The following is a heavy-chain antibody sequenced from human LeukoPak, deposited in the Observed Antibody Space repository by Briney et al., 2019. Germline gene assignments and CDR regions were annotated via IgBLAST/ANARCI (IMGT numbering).Heavy chain of an antibody. Sequence: PGGSLRLSCAASGFTFTSYSMNWVRQAPGKGLEWVSSIRSTSTYIYYADSVKGRFTISRDNSKNTLYLQMNSLRAEDTAVYYCAKINHGSESYYRGSFDYWRQGTLVTVSS. V-gene: IGHV3-21*04. CDR1: GFTFTSYS. J-gene: IGHJ4*02. CDR2: IRSTSTYI. D-gene: IGHD3-10*01. CDR3: AKINHGSESYYRGSFDY.